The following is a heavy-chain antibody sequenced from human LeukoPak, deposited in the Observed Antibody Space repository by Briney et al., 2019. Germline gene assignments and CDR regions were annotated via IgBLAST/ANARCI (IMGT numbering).Heavy chain of an antibody. D-gene: IGHD1-26*01. Sequence: SETLSLTCAVSGHSISSGHYWGWIRQPPGEGLGWIGSLYNSGTTYHNPALKSRVTISADTSKNQFSLKLVSLTAADTAVYYCARDLVGATGWDAFDIWGQGTMVTVSS. CDR2: LYNSGTT. CDR3: ARDLVGATGWDAFDI. V-gene: IGHV4-38-2*02. J-gene: IGHJ3*02. CDR1: GHSISSGHY.